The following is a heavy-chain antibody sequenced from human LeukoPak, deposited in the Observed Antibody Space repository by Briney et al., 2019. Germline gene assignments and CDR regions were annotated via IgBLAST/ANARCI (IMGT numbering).Heavy chain of an antibody. CDR2: IYYSGST. CDR1: GGSVSSGSYY. J-gene: IGHJ6*04. Sequence: SETLSLTCTVSGGSVSSGSYYWSWIRQPPGKGLEWIGYIYYSGSTNYNPSLKSRVTISVDTSKNQFSLKLSSVTAADTAVYYRGGFSTSDRPNYYYGMDVWGKGTTVTVSS. V-gene: IGHV4-61*01. D-gene: IGHD2-2*01. CDR3: GGFSTSDRPNYYYGMDV.